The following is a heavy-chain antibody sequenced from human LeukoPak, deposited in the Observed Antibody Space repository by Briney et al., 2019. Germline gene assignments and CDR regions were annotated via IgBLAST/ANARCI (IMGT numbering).Heavy chain of an antibody. CDR1: GYSISSGYY. V-gene: IGHV4-38-2*02. CDR2: IYHSGST. J-gene: IGHJ4*02. D-gene: IGHD6-19*01. Sequence: PSETLSLTCAVSGYSISSGYYWGWIRQPPGKGLGWIGSIYHSGSTYYNPSLKSRVTISVDTSKNQFSLKLSSVTAADTAVYYCARDAPPAYSSGWAIDYWGQGTLVTVSS. CDR3: ARDAPPAYSSGWAIDY.